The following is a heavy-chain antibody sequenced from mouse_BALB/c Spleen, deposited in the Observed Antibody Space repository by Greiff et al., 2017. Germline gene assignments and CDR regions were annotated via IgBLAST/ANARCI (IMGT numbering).Heavy chain of an antibody. D-gene: IGHD5-1*01. CDR2: IWSGGST. V-gene: IGHV2-2*02. Sequence: VKLMESGPGLVQPSQSLSITCTVSGFSLTSYGVHWVRQSPGKGLEWLGVIWSGGSTDYNAAFISRLSISKDNSKSQVFFKMNSLQANDTAIYYCARNLDLSYYFDYWGQGTTLTVSS. J-gene: IGHJ2*01. CDR1: GFSLTSYG. CDR3: ARNLDLSYYFDY.